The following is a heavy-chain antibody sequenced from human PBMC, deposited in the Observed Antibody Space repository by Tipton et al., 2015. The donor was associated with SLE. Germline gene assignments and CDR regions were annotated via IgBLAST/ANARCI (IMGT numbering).Heavy chain of an antibody. CDR2: IYYTGSTYD. Sequence: TLSLTCTVSGGSINSDYWSWIRQPPGKGLEWIGYIYYTGSTYDNYNPSLKSRVTISLDTSKNQFSLNLSSVTAADTALYYCARGRVGLLEWSPGYYFDSWGQGILVTVSS. D-gene: IGHD3-3*01. CDR1: GGSINSDY. J-gene: IGHJ4*02. CDR3: ARGRVGLLEWSPGYYFDS. V-gene: IGHV4-59*12.